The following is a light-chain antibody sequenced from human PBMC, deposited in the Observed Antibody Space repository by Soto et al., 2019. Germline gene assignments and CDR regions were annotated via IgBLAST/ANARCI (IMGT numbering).Light chain of an antibody. CDR2: GAS. CDR1: QSVSSSA. Sequence: EIVLTQSPGTLSLSPGERATLSCRASQSVSSSALAWYQQKPGQAPRRLIYGASSRATGIPDRFSGRGSGTDFTLTISRLEPEDFAVYYCQYYGTSPQTFGQGTKWIS. V-gene: IGKV3-20*01. CDR3: QYYGTSPQT. J-gene: IGKJ1*01.